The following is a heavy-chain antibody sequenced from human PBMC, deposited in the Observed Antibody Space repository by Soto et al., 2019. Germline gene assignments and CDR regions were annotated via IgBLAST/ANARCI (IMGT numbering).Heavy chain of an antibody. CDR1: GFTFNNGW. CDR3: XXXXXXXXXXXXXXXXXQTKIHDS. Sequence: EVHLVESGGGLVKPGGSLRLSCAASGFTFNNGWMSWVRQAPGKGLEWVGRIKSRIAGGTTDYSAPVQGRFTISRDDSKDALYLQMXXXXXXXXXXXXXXXXXXXXXXXXXXXXXXQTKIHDSWGQGTLVTVSS. CDR2: IKSRIAGGTT. V-gene: IGHV3-15*01. D-gene: IGHD4-4*01. J-gene: IGHJ4*02.